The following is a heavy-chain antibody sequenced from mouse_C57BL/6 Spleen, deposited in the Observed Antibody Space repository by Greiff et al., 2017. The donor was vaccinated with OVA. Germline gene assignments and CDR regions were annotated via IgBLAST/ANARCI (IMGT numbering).Heavy chain of an antibody. J-gene: IGHJ2*01. CDR3: ARGGLGLDFDY. D-gene: IGHD4-1*01. Sequence: QVQLQQSGPELVKPGASVKISCKASGYSFTSYYIHWVKQRPGQGLEWIGWIYPGSGNTKYNEKFKGKATLTADTSSSTAYMQLSSLTSEDSAVYYCARGGLGLDFDYWGKGTTLTVSS. CDR1: GYSFTSYY. V-gene: IGHV1-66*01. CDR2: IYPGSGNT.